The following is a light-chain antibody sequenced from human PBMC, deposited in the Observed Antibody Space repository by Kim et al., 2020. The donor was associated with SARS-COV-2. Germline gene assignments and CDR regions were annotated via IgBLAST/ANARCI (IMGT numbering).Light chain of an antibody. CDR3: CTYAGRFTAV. Sequence: QLGAISCTGTSNGLGAYNYVSWYQPPPGKAPKLMIYVVSVRPSGVPDRFSGSKSGNTASLTISGLQADDEADYYCCTYAGRFTAVFGTGTKVTVL. J-gene: IGLJ1*01. CDR2: VVS. CDR1: SNGLGAYNY. V-gene: IGLV2-11*01.